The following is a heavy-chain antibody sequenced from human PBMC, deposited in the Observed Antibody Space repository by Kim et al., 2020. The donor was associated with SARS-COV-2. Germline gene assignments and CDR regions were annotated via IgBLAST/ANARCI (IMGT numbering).Heavy chain of an antibody. CDR3: ARCPSTHSSGWWDHLDY. V-gene: IGHV3-30*04. CDR1: GFTFSSYA. Sequence: GGSLRLSCAASGFTFSSYAMHWVRQAPGKGLEWVAVISYDGSNKYYADSVKGRFTISRDNSKNTLYLQMNSLRAEDTAVYYCARCPSTHSSGWWDHLDYWGQGTLVTVSS. J-gene: IGHJ4*02. CDR2: ISYDGSNK. D-gene: IGHD6-19*01.